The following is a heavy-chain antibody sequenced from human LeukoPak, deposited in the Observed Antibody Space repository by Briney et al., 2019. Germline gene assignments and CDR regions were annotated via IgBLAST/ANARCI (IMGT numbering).Heavy chain of an antibody. CDR3: ARDHGYYGMDV. Sequence: QSGGSLRLSCAASGFTFSSYAMSWVRQAPGKGLEWVSAISGSGGSTSYAQKFQGRVTMTRDTSTSTVYMELSSLRSEDTAVYYCARDHGYYGMDVWGQGTTVTVSS. CDR1: GFTFSSYA. CDR2: ISGSGGST. V-gene: IGHV3-23*01. J-gene: IGHJ6*02.